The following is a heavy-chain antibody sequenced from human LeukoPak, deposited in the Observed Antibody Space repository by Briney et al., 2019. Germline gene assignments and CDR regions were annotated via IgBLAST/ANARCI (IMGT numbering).Heavy chain of an antibody. CDR1: GFTFSSYS. D-gene: IGHD5-24*01. CDR2: ISSSSTI. J-gene: IGHJ3*01. CDR3: TTLFRGWRQLDDAFDL. V-gene: IGHV3-48*01. Sequence: GGSLRLSCAASGFTFSSYSMNWVRQAPGKGLEWVSYISSSSTIYYADSVKGRFTISRDNAKNSLYLQMNSLRAEDTAVYYCTTLFRGWRQLDDAFDLWGQGTMVTVSS.